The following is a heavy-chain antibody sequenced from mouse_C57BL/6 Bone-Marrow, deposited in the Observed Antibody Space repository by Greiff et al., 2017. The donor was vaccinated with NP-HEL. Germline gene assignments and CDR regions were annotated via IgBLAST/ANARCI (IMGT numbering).Heavy chain of an antibody. CDR1: GFTFSSYA. J-gene: IGHJ3*01. Sequence: EVQVVESGGGLVKPGGSLKLSCAASGFTFSSYAMSWVRQTPEKRLEWVATISDGGSYNYYPDNVKGRFTISRENAKNNLYLQMSHLKSEDTAMYYCASLYYGYDGFAYWGQGTLVTVSA. D-gene: IGHD2-2*01. CDR2: ISDGGSYN. V-gene: IGHV5-4*01. CDR3: ASLYYGYDGFAY.